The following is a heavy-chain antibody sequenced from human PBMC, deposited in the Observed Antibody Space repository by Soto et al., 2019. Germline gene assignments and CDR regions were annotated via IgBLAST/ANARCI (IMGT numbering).Heavy chain of an antibody. D-gene: IGHD6-6*01. J-gene: IGHJ4*02. Sequence: SETLDLTCTVSGAPITSGGYYWSWIRQHRGKGLEWFGYIYYSGSTNHNPSLKSRATISVDTSKNQFSLKLSSVTAADTAVYCWARWGCELAVYYFDDWGQGTLVTVSS. V-gene: IGHV4-31*03. CDR3: ARWGCELAVYYFDD. CDR1: GAPITSGGYY. CDR2: IYYSGST.